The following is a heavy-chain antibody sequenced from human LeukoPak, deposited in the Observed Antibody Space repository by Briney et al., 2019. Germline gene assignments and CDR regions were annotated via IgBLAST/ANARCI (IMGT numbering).Heavy chain of an antibody. J-gene: IGHJ4*02. V-gene: IGHV3-23*01. CDR3: ARTYAISSLFDY. CDR2: ISGSGGST. Sequence: GGSLRLSCAASGFTFSSFAMSWVRQAPGKGLEWVSVISGSGGSTNYADSVKGRFIISRDKSKNTLYLQMNSLRAEDTAVYYCARTYAISSLFDYWGQGTLVTVSS. CDR1: GFTFSSFA. D-gene: IGHD6-6*01.